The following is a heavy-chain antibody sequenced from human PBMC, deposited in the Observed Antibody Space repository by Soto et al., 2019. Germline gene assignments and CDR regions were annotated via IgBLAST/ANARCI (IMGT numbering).Heavy chain of an antibody. CDR1: GGTFSSYA. CDR2: IIPIFGTA. J-gene: IGHJ6*02. CDR3: ASPSEWGSSADPPYYYYGMDV. Sequence: ASVKVSCKASGGTFSSYAISWVRQAPGQGLEWMGGIIPIFGTANYAQKFQGRVTITADESTSTAYMELSSLRSEDTAVYYCASPSEWGSSADPPYYYYGMDVWGQGTTVTVSS. D-gene: IGHD2-2*01. V-gene: IGHV1-69*13.